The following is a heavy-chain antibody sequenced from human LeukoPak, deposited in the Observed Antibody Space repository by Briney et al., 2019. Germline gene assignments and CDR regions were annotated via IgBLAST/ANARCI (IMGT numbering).Heavy chain of an antibody. CDR3: ARHGVGFPRFDY. CDR1: GGSISSGDYY. Sequence: SETLSLTCTVSGGSISSGDYYWSWIRQPPGKGLEWIGYIYYSGSTYYNPSLKSRVTISVDASKNQFSLKLSSVTAADTAVYYCARHGVGFPRFDYWGQGTPVTVSS. J-gene: IGHJ4*02. CDR2: IYYSGST. D-gene: IGHD1-26*01. V-gene: IGHV4-30-4*08.